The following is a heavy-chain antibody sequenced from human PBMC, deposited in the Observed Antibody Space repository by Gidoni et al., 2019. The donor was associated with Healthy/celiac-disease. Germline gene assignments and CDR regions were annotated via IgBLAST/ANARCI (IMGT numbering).Heavy chain of an antibody. J-gene: IGHJ6*02. D-gene: IGHD3-3*01. CDR1: GYRFTSYW. CDR2: IYPGDDET. V-gene: IGHV5-51*01. CDR3: ASHQTDPPCTIFGVVINPSYYYYYGMYV. Sequence: VKKPGESLKISCKGSGYRFTSYWSGWVRQMHGKGLEWMGIIYPGDDETRYSPSFQGQVTIPADESISTSYLQGSSLKSSDTAMYYCASHQTDPPCTIFGVVINPSYYYYYGMYVWGQGPTVTVSS.